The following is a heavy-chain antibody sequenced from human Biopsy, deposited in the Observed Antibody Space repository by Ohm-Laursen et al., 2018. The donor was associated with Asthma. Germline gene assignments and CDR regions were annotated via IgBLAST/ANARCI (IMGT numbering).Heavy chain of an antibody. CDR2: ISYDGNHK. Sequence: SLRLSCAVSGFMLRSFGMHWVRQAPGKGLEWVAVISYDGNHKFYEDSVKGRFTISRDNSKNTLYLQMNSLRTEDTAVYYCAKRRGYSGHDNDYWGQGTLVIVSS. CDR3: AKRRGYSGHDNDY. D-gene: IGHD5-12*01. J-gene: IGHJ4*02. V-gene: IGHV3-30*18. CDR1: GFMLRSFG.